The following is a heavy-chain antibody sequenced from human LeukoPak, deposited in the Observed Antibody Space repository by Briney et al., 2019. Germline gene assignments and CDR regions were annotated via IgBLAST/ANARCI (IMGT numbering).Heavy chain of an antibody. CDR3: AAPPVLVATKGY. J-gene: IGHJ4*02. CDR1: GFTFSSYG. V-gene: IGHV3-30*03. CDR2: ISYDGSNK. Sequence: PGGSLRLSCAVSGFTFSSYGMHWVRQAPGKGLEWVAVISYDGSNKYYADSVKGRFTISRDNSKNTLYLQMNSLRAEDTAVYYCAAPPVLVATKGYWGQGTLVTVSS. D-gene: IGHD5-12*01.